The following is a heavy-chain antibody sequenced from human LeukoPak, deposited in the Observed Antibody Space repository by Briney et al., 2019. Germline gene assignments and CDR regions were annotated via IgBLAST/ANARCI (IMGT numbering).Heavy chain of an antibody. J-gene: IGHJ4*02. D-gene: IGHD1-1*01. Sequence: SETLSLTCTVSGGSISSGGYSWSWIRQPPGKGLEWIGYIYHSGSTYYNPSLKSRVTISVDWSKNQFSLKLSSVTAADTAVYYCARLSPMEPQFDFWGQGTLVTVSS. V-gene: IGHV4-30-2*01. CDR3: ARLSPMEPQFDF. CDR2: IYHSGST. CDR1: GGSISSGGYS.